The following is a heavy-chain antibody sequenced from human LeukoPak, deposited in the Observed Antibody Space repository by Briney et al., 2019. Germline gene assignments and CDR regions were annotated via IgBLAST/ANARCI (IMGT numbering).Heavy chain of an antibody. CDR1: GGSFSGYY. CDR2: INHSGSP. J-gene: IGHJ4*02. V-gene: IGHV4-34*01. CDR3: VREREQRDKRRYATGYDY. D-gene: IGHD3-9*01. Sequence: PSETLSLTCAVYGGSFSGYYWSWIRQLPGKGLEWIGEINHSGSPDYNPSLKSRVTISVDTSRNQFSLKLSSVTAADTAVYYCVREREQRDKRRYATGYDYWGQGTLVSVSS.